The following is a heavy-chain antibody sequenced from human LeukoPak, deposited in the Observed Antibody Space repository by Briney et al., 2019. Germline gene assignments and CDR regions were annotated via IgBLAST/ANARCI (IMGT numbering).Heavy chain of an antibody. J-gene: IGHJ4*02. D-gene: IGHD5-12*01. CDR2: INPNSGGT. CDR1: GYTFTGYY. V-gene: IGHV1-2*02. Sequence: ASVKVSCKASGYTFTGYYMHWVRQAPGQGLEWMGWINPNSGGTKYAQKFQGRVSMTRDTSISTAYMALSSLRSDDTAVYYCARAEAIDHWGQGTLVTVSS. CDR3: ARAEAIDH.